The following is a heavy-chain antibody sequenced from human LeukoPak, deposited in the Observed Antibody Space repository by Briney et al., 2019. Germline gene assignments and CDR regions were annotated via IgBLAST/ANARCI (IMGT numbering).Heavy chain of an antibody. CDR1: GYXFTSYG. J-gene: IGHJ4*02. CDR3: ARSLLPRYYFDY. CDR2: ISAYNGNT. Sequence: ASVKVSCKASGYXFTSYGISWVRQAPGQGLEWMGWISAYNGNTNYAQKLQGRVTMTTDTSTSTAYMELRSLRSDDTAVYYCARSLLPRYYFDYWGQGTLVTVSS. V-gene: IGHV1-18*01.